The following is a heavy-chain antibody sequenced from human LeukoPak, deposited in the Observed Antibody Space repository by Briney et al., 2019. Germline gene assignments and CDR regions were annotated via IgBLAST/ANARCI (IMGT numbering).Heavy chain of an antibody. D-gene: IGHD6-19*01. Sequence: GGSLRLSCAASGSTVSSNYMSWVRQAPGKGLEWVSVIYSGGSTYYADSVKGRFTISRDNSKNTLYLQMNSLRAEDTAVYYCAGQWLVLDYYYGMDVWGQGTTVTVSS. CDR1: GSTVSSNY. CDR2: IYSGGST. V-gene: IGHV3-66*02. CDR3: AGQWLVLDYYYGMDV. J-gene: IGHJ6*02.